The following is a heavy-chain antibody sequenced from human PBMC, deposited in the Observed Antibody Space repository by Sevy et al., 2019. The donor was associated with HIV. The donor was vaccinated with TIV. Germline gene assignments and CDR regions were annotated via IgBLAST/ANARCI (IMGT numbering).Heavy chain of an antibody. Sequence: GGSLRLSCAASGFTFSNAWMSWVRQAPGKGLEWVGRIKSKTDGGITDYAAPVKGRFTISRDDSKNTLYLQMNSLKTEDTAVYYCTTEGRFKQQLGGDYWGQGTLVTVSS. CDR1: GFTFSNAW. J-gene: IGHJ4*02. CDR3: TTEGRFKQQLGGDY. D-gene: IGHD6-13*01. V-gene: IGHV3-15*01. CDR2: IKSKTDGGIT.